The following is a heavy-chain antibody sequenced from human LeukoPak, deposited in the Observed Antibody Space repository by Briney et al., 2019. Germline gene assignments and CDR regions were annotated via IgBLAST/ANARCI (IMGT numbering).Heavy chain of an antibody. D-gene: IGHD6-13*01. CDR1: GYTFTSYG. CDR3: AKDYTRSWTGRGFDI. J-gene: IGHJ3*02. CDR2: ISAYNSNT. Sequence: GASVKVSCKASGYTFTSYGISWVRQAPGQGLEWMGWISAYNSNTNYAQKLQGRVTMTTDTSTSTVYMELSSLRSEDTAVYYCAKDYTRSWTGRGFDIWGQGTMVTVSS. V-gene: IGHV1-18*01.